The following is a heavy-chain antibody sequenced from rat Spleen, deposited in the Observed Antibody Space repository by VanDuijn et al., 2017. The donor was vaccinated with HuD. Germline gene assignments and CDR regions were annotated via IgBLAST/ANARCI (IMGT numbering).Heavy chain of an antibody. CDR2: INKDSNII. CDR3: AREDEGVDY. V-gene: IGHV4-2*01. J-gene: IGHJ2*01. Sequence: EVKLVESGGGLVQPGRSLKLSCAASGFNFNDYWMGWVRQAPGKGLEWIGEINKDSNIINYTPSLKDKFTISRDNVQNTLYLQMSKLGSEDTAIYYCAREDEGVDYWGQGVMVTVSS. D-gene: IGHD1-11*01. CDR1: GFNFNDYW.